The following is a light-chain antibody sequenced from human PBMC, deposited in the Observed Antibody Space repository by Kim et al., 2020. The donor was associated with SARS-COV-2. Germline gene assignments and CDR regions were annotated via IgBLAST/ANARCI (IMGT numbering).Light chain of an antibody. V-gene: IGKV3-20*01. Sequence: EIVLTQSPGTLSLSPGEGATLSCRASQSVGSFLAWYQQKTSQAPRLLIYGASKRATGIPVRFSGSGSGTDFTLIISRLEPEDFAMYYCQHFGSPAYTFGQGTKLEI. CDR2: GAS. CDR1: QSVGSF. J-gene: IGKJ2*01. CDR3: QHFGSPAYT.